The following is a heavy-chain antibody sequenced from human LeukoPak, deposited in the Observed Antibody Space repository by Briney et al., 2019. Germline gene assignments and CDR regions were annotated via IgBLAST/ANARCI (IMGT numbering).Heavy chain of an antibody. CDR1: GGSFSGYY. J-gene: IGHJ5*02. Sequence: SETLSLTCAVYGGSFSGYYWSWIRQPPGKGLEWIGEINHSGSTNYNPSLKSRVTTSVDTSKNQFSLKLSSVTAADTAVYYCARGRRATAMAAWGQGTLVTVSS. CDR3: ARGRRATAMAA. D-gene: IGHD5-18*01. CDR2: INHSGST. V-gene: IGHV4-34*01.